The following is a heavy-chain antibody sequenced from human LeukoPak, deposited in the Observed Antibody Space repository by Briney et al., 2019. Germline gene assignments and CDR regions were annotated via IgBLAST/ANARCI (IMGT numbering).Heavy chain of an antibody. CDR3: ARRYKSTEYCSGGSCLYNWCDP. CDR2: IYYSGST. Sequence: PSETLSLTCTVSGGSISSSSYYWGWIRQPPGKGLEWIGSIYYSGSTYYNPSLKSRVTISVDTSKNQFSLKLSSVTAADTAVYYCARRYKSTEYCSGGSCLYNWCDPWGQGTLVTVSS. J-gene: IGHJ5*02. D-gene: IGHD2-15*01. CDR1: GGSISSSSYY. V-gene: IGHV4-39*01.